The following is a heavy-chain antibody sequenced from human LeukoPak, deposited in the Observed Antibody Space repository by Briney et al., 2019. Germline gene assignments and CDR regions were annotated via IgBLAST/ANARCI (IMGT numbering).Heavy chain of an antibody. D-gene: IGHD6-13*01. Sequence: GSLRLSCAVSGFTFSSYAMSWIRQPPGKGLEWIGEINHSGSTNYNPSLKSRVSISVDSSKNQFSLKVSSVTAADTAVYYCARGSDTAAGLYWGQGTLVTVSS. J-gene: IGHJ4*02. V-gene: IGHV4-34*01. CDR2: INHSGST. CDR3: ARGSDTAAGLY. CDR1: GFTFSSYA.